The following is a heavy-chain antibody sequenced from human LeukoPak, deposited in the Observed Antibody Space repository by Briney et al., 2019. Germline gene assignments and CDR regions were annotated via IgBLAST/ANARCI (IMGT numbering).Heavy chain of an antibody. CDR3: ARDLFRYIVVVPAAMTSFPADY. D-gene: IGHD2-2*01. J-gene: IGHJ4*02. CDR1: GFTFDDYA. V-gene: IGHV3-9*01. Sequence: PGGSLRLSCAASGFTFDDYAMHWIRQAPGKGLEWVSGISWNSGSIGFADSVKGRFTISRDNAKNSLYLQMDSLRAEDTALYYCARDLFRYIVVVPAAMTSFPADYWGQGTLVTVSS. CDR2: ISWNSGSI.